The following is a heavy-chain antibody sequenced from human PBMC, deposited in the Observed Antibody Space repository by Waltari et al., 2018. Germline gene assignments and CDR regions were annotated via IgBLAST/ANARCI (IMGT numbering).Heavy chain of an antibody. V-gene: IGHV3-23*01. CDR2: ISGSGGNT. Sequence: EVQLLESGGGLVQPGGSLRLSCAASGFPFSSYAMNWVRQAPGKGLEWVSTISGSGGNTYYADSVKGRFTISRDNSKNTLYLQMNSLRAEDTAVYYCAKDPAGTYYFEYWGQGTLVTVSS. CDR1: GFPFSSYA. J-gene: IGHJ4*02. D-gene: IGHD6-19*01. CDR3: AKDPAGTYYFEY.